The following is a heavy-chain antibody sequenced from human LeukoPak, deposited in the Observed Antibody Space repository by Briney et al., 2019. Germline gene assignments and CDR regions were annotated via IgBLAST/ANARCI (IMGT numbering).Heavy chain of an antibody. Sequence: PSETLSLTCTVSGGSISSYYWSWIRQPPGKGLEWIGYIYYSGSTNYNPSLKSRVTISVDTSKNQFSLKLSSVTAADTAVYYCARDPGYKGFDYWGQGTLVTVSS. CDR2: IYYSGST. CDR1: GGSISSYY. V-gene: IGHV4-59*01. D-gene: IGHD5-24*01. J-gene: IGHJ4*02. CDR3: ARDPGYKGFDY.